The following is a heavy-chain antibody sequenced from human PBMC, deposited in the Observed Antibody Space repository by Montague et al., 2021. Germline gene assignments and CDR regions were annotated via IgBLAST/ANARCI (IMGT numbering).Heavy chain of an antibody. J-gene: IGHJ4*02. CDR2: FYSGGNT. CDR3: ARARITGTTTPLDY. V-gene: IGHV4-39*01. CDR1: GGSISSTSHY. D-gene: IGHD1/OR15-1a*01. Sequence: SETLSLTCTVSGGSISSTSHYWDWIRQPPGKGLEWIGTFYSGGNTYYNPALESRVSISADTSNNQFSLKLHSVTAADTAVYFCARARITGTTTPLDYWGQGTLVIVSS.